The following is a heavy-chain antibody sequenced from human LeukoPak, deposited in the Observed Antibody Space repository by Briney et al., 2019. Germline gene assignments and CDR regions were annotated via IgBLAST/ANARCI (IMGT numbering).Heavy chain of an antibody. D-gene: IGHD2-21*02. V-gene: IGHV4-34*01. CDR1: GGSFSGYF. CDR3: ATLQCAGGDCYLELDY. Sequence: SETLSLTCAVYGGSFSGYFWTWIRQPPGKGLEWIGEVNHSRSTNYNPSLKSRVTISVDMSKNQFSLKLSSVTAADTAVYYCATLQCAGGDCYLELDYWGQGTLVTVSS. J-gene: IGHJ4*02. CDR2: VNHSRST.